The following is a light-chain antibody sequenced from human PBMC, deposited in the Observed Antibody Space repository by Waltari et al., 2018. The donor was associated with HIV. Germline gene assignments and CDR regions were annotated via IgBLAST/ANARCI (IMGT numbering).Light chain of an antibody. Sequence: DIQMTQSPSTLSASVGDRITITCRASESVSPSFAWFQQQPGKAPKLLIYKVSILESGVPSRFSGSGSGTQFTLTINSLQPEDFATYYCQQYYRLSTFGQGTKVDIK. CDR3: QQYYRLST. V-gene: IGKV1-5*03. CDR2: KVS. J-gene: IGKJ1*01. CDR1: ESVSPS.